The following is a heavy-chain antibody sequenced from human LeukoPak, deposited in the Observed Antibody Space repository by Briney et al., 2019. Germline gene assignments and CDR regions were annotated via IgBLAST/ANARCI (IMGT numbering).Heavy chain of an antibody. CDR3: ARDLNLHYYDSSGYYYFDY. D-gene: IGHD3-22*01. J-gene: IGHJ4*02. CDR2: ISAYNGNT. CDR1: GYTFTSYG. V-gene: IGHV1-18*01. Sequence: ASVKVSCKASGYTFTSYGISWVRQAPGQGLEGMGWISAYNGNTNYAQKLQGRVTMTTDTSTSTAYMELRSLRSDDTAVYYCARDLNLHYYDSSGYYYFDYWGQGTLITVSS.